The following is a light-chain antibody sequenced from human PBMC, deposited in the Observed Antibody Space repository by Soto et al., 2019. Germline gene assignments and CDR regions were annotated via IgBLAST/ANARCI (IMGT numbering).Light chain of an antibody. CDR3: QQYNSYWT. CDR1: QSISSW. J-gene: IGKJ1*01. V-gene: IGKV1-5*03. Sequence: DIQMTQSPSTLSASVGDRVTITCRASQSISSWLAWYQQKPGKAPKLLIYKASSLESGVPSRFSGSGSGTEFTLTISSLQPDDFATYYCQQYNSYWTFGXGTXXXX. CDR2: KAS.